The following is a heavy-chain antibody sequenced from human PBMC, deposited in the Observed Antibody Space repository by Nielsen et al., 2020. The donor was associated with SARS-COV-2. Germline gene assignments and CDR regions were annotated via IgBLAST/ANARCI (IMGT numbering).Heavy chain of an antibody. D-gene: IGHD3-9*01. J-gene: IGHJ6*02. Sequence: SGPTLVKPTQTLTLTCIISGFSFTTSGVGVGWVRQPPGKALEWLALIYWDDDKVYSPSLKSRLTITRDISKNQVVLTMTNMDPVDTGTYWYVHRLSGYGMDVWGQGTTVTVSS. CDR3: VHRLSGYGMDV. V-gene: IGHV2-5*02. CDR1: GFSFTTSGVG. CDR2: IYWDDDK.